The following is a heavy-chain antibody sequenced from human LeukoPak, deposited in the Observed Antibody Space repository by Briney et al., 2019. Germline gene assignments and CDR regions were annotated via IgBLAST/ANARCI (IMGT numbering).Heavy chain of an antibody. J-gene: IGHJ6*03. CDR1: GGTFSSYA. CDR2: IIPIFGTA. V-gene: IGHV1-69*05. CDR3: ARGEYSYGPYYYYMDV. D-gene: IGHD5-18*01. Sequence: SVKVSCKASGGTFSSYAISWVRQAPGQGLEWMGGIIPIFGTANYAQKFQGRVTITTDESTSAAYMELSSQRSEDTAVYYCARGEYSYGPYYYYMDVWGKGTTVTVSS.